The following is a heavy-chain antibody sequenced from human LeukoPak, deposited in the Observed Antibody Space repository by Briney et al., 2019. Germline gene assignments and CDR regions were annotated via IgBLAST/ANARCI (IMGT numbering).Heavy chain of an antibody. D-gene: IGHD2-15*01. CDR2: IYSGGST. CDR1: GFTVSSNY. V-gene: IGHV3-53*01. Sequence: GGSLRLSCAASGFTVSSNYMSWVRQAPGKGLEWVSVIYSGGSTYYADSVKGRFTISRGNSKNTLYLQMNSLRAEDTAVYYCAKALKYCSGGSCYYARKNDAFDIWGQGTMVTVSS. J-gene: IGHJ3*02. CDR3: AKALKYCSGGSCYYARKNDAFDI.